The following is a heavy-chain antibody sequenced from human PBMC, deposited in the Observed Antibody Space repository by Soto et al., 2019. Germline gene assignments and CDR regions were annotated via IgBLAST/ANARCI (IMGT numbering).Heavy chain of an antibody. Sequence: QVQLVESGGGVVQPGRSLRLSCVASGFTFSSYAMHWVRQAPGKGLEWVAVISYDGSNKYYADSVKGRFTISRDNSKNTLYLQMNSLRAEDTAVYYCARDLQYRLRWEGGLGPFDYWGQGTLVTVSS. CDR1: GFTFSSYA. CDR3: ARDLQYRLRWEGGLGPFDY. CDR2: ISYDGSNK. J-gene: IGHJ4*02. V-gene: IGHV3-30-3*01. D-gene: IGHD4-17*01.